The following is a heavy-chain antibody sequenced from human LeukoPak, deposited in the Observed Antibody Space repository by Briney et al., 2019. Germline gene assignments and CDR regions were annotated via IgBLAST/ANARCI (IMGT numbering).Heavy chain of an antibody. J-gene: IGHJ4*02. D-gene: IGHD3-22*01. CDR1: GGSISSYY. CDR3: AGVRVVVIDY. Sequence: SETLSLTCTVSGGSISSYYWSWIRQPPGKGLEWIGSIYYSGSTYYNPSLKSRVTISVDTSKNQFSLKLSSVTAADTAVYYCAGVRVVVIDYWGQGTLVTVSS. CDR2: IYYSGST. V-gene: IGHV4-59*05.